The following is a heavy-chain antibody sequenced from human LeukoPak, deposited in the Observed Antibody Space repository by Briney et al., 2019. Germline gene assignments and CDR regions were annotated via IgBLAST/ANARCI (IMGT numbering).Heavy chain of an antibody. D-gene: IGHD4-11*01. V-gene: IGHV3-7*01. J-gene: IGHJ4*02. CDR3: ARGRLGDS. CDR1: GFTFRTYW. CDR2: IKEDGSEK. Sequence: GGSLRLSCAASGFTFRTYWMSWVRQAPGKGLEWVASIKEDGSEKYYVDSVKGRFTISRDNAKNSLYLQMNSLRAEDTAVYYCARGRLGDSWGQGTLVTVSS.